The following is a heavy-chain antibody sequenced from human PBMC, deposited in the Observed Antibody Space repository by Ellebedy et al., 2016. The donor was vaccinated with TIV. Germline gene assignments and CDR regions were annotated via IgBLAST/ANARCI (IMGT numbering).Heavy chain of an antibody. CDR3: ARDRSGWNDY. V-gene: IGHV4-59*12. Sequence: MPSETLSLTCTVSGGSISPYYWSWIRQPPGKGLEWIGYISYSGSTNYNPSLKSRVAISVDKSKNQFSLKLSSVTAADTAVYYCARDRSGWNDYWGQGTLVTVSS. D-gene: IGHD6-19*01. CDR1: GGSISPYY. CDR2: ISYSGST. J-gene: IGHJ4*02.